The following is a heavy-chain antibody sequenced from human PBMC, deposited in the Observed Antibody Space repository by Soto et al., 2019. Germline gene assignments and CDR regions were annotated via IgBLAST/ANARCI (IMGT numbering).Heavy chain of an antibody. J-gene: IGHJ6*03. D-gene: IGHD1-7*01. CDR3: AGTTSYQWYYMDV. Sequence: QVQLQESGPGLVKPSQTLSLTCAISGDSVSSNSAAWNWIRQSPSRGLEWLGRKYYRSRWYNDYAVPVRSRITVNADTSKNQFSLQLTSVNPEDTAVYYCAGTTSYQWYYMDVWGKGTTVTVSS. V-gene: IGHV6-1*01. CDR2: KYYRSRWYN. CDR1: GDSVSSNSAA.